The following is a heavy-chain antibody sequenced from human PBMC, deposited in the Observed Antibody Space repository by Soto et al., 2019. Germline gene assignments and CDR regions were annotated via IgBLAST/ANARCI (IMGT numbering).Heavy chain of an antibody. Sequence: GGSLRLSCAASGFTFDDYAMHWVRQAPGKGLEWVSGISWNSGSIGYADSVKGRFTISRDNAKNSLYLQMNSLRAEDTALYYCAKDVGHMVRGVIRGIDVCGPGTTVTVS. CDR3: AKDVGHMVRGVIRGIDV. V-gene: IGHV3-9*01. J-gene: IGHJ6*02. CDR1: GFTFDDYA. D-gene: IGHD3-10*01. CDR2: ISWNSGSI.